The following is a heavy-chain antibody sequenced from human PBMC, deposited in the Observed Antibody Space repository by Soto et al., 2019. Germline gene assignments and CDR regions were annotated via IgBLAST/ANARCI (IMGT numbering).Heavy chain of an antibody. Sequence: ASGRVCCESSGYTFTSYYMHWVRQAPGQGLEWMGIINPSGGSTSYAQKFQGRVTMTRDTSTSTVYMELSSLRSEDTAVYYCARDRATGIAAAAQGFDPWGQGTLVTVCS. CDR3: ARDRATGIAAAAQGFDP. CDR2: INPSGGST. J-gene: IGHJ5*02. CDR1: GYTFTSYY. D-gene: IGHD6-13*01. V-gene: IGHV1-46*01.